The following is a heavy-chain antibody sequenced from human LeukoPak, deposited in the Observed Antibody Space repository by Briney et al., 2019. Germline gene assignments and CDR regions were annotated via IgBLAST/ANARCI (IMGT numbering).Heavy chain of an antibody. J-gene: IGHJ4*02. Sequence: ASVKVSCKASGYTFTSYGISWVRQAPGQGLEWMGWISAYNGNTNYAQKLQGRVTMTTDTSTSTAYMELRILRSDDTAVYYCARVPYQLLYFDYWGQGTLVTVSS. CDR1: GYTFTSYG. CDR3: ARVPYQLLYFDY. CDR2: ISAYNGNT. V-gene: IGHV1-18*01. D-gene: IGHD2-2*01.